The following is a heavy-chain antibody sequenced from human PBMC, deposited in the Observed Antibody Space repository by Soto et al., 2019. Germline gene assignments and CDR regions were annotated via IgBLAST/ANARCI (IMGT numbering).Heavy chain of an antibody. V-gene: IGHV1-69-2*01. D-gene: IGHD6-13*01. J-gene: IGHJ4*02. CDR3: AIRRAYSNTWYYFDN. CDR1: GYTFTDYY. CDR2: VDPEDGQT. Sequence: EVQLVQSGTDVKKPGATVKISCKASGYTFTDYYVHWVQQAPGKGLQWMGLVDPEDGQTAYGEKCQGRVTLTADSSTDTAFLQLSGLTYDDTAVYYCAIRRAYSNTWYYFDNWGQGTLVTVSS.